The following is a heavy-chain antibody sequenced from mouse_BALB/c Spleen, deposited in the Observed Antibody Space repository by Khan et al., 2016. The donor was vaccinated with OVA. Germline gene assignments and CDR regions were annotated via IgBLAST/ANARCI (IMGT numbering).Heavy chain of an antibody. D-gene: IGHD3-1*01. V-gene: IGHV1S81*02. CDR3: TRGGAWASVMCWFAL. CDR1: GYTFTSYY. Sequence: QVQLQQPGAELVKPGASVKLSCKASGYTFTSYYMYWVKQRPGQGLEWIGGINPSNGGTNFNEKFKSKATLTVDKSSSTAYMQLSSLTSEDSAVYYCTRGGAWASVMCWFALWGQGTLVTVSA. CDR2: INPSNGGT. J-gene: IGHJ3*01.